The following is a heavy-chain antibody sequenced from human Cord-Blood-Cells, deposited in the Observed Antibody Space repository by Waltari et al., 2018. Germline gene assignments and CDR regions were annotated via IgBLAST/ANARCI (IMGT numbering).Heavy chain of an antibody. D-gene: IGHD2-2*01. CDR1: GGSISSGSSY. Sequence: QVQLQESGPGLVTPSQTLSLTCTVSGGSISSGSSYWRWIRQPAGKGLEWIGYIYTSGSTNYNPSLKSRVTISVDTSKNQFSLKLSSVTAADTAVYYCARGSIVVVPAAHFDPWGQGTLVTVSS. V-gene: IGHV4-61*09. CDR2: IYTSGST. J-gene: IGHJ5*02. CDR3: ARGSIVVVPAAHFDP.